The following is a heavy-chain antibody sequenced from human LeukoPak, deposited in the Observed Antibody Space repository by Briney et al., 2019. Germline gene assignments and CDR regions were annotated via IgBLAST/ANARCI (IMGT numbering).Heavy chain of an antibody. Sequence: SETLSLTCTVSGGSISSYYWSWIRQPPGKGLEWIGYIYYSGSTNYNPSLKSRVTISVDTSKNQFSLKLSSVTAADTAVYYCARVRGYDILTGYSDYWGQGTLVTVSS. V-gene: IGHV4-59*01. CDR3: ARVRGYDILTGYSDY. CDR2: IYYSGST. CDR1: GGSISSYY. D-gene: IGHD3-9*01. J-gene: IGHJ4*02.